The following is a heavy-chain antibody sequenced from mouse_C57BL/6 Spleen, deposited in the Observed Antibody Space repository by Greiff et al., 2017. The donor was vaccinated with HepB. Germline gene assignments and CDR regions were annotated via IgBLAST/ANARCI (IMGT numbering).Heavy chain of an antibody. Sequence: QVQLQQPGAELVKPGASVKLSCKASGYTFTSYWMHWVKQRPGQGLEWIGMIHPNSGSTNYNEKFKSKATLTVDKSSSPAYMQLSSLTSEDSAVYYCARSGDYDPYFDYWGQGTTLTVSS. CDR2: IHPNSGST. V-gene: IGHV1-64*01. D-gene: IGHD2-4*01. CDR3: ARSGDYDPYFDY. CDR1: GYTFTSYW. J-gene: IGHJ2*01.